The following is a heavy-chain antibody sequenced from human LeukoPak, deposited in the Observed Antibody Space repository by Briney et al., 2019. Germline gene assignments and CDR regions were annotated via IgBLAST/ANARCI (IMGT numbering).Heavy chain of an antibody. CDR3: ARVPLSPPCGDYFDY. CDR1: GGSISSGSYY. D-gene: IGHD4-17*01. CDR2: IYTSGST. Sequence: PSETLSLTCTVSGGSISSGSYYWSWIRQPAGRGLEWIGRIYTSGSTNYNPSLKSRVTISVDTSKNQFSLKLSSVTAADTAVYYCARVPLSPPCGDYFDYWGQGTLVTVSS. J-gene: IGHJ4*02. V-gene: IGHV4-61*02.